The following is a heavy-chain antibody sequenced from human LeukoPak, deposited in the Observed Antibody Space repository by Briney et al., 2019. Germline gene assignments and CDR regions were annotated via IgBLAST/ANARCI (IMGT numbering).Heavy chain of an antibody. CDR1: GFTFSSYA. Sequence: PGGSLRLSCAVSGFTFSSYAMSWVRQAPGKGLKWVSAISGSGDSTYYAESVKGRFTISRDNSKNTLYLQMRSLRAEDTAVYFCARGGVDYYGSGTYYLMYYFDYWGQGALVTVSS. V-gene: IGHV3-23*01. CDR2: ISGSGDST. CDR3: ARGGVDYYGSGTYYLMYYFDY. D-gene: IGHD3-10*01. J-gene: IGHJ4*02.